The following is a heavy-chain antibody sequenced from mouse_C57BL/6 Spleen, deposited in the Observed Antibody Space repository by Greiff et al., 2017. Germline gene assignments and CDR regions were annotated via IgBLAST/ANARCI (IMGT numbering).Heavy chain of an antibody. CDR1: GFTFSDYY. J-gene: IGHJ1*03. CDR2: INYDGSST. V-gene: IGHV5-16*01. Sequence: EVMLVESEGGLVQPGSSMKLSCTASGFTFSDYYMAWVRQVPEKGLEWVANINYDGSSTYYLDSLKSRFIISRDNAKNILYLQMSSLMSEDTATYYCARGSDYYGSSYWYFDVWGTGTTVTVSS. D-gene: IGHD1-1*01. CDR3: ARGSDYYGSSYWYFDV.